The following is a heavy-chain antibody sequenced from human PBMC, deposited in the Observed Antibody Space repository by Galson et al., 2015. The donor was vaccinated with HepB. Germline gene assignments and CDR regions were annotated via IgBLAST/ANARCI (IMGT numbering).Heavy chain of an antibody. CDR1: GFTFSSYG. CDR2: IWYDGSNK. V-gene: IGHV3-33*01. D-gene: IGHD3-3*01. J-gene: IGHJ3*02. CDR3: AREGSTIFGVVIIEGAAFDI. Sequence: SLRLSCAASGFTFSSYGMHWVRQAPGKGLEWVAVIWYDGSNKYYADSVKGRFTISRDNSKNTLYLQMNSLRAEDTAVYYCAREGSTIFGVVIIEGAAFDIWGQGTMVTVSS.